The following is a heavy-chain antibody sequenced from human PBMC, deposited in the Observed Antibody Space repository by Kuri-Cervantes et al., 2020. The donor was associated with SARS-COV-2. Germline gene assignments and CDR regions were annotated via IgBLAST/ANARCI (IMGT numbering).Heavy chain of an antibody. D-gene: IGHD6-13*01. Sequence: GGSLRLSCAASGFTFNDYYMSWIRQAPGKGLEWVSYISSSSSYTNYADSVKGRFTISRDNAKNSLYLQMNSLRAEDTAVYYCARGQQLIDYWGQGTLVTVSS. V-gene: IGHV3-11*03. J-gene: IGHJ4*02. CDR2: ISSSSSYT. CDR3: ARGQQLIDY. CDR1: GFTFNDYY.